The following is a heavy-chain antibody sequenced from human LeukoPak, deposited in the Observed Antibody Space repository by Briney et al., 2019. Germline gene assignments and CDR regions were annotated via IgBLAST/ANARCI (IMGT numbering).Heavy chain of an antibody. J-gene: IGHJ5*02. CDR1: GFTFSSYA. Sequence: GGSLRLSCAAAGFTFSSYAMHWVRQAPGQGLEWVAVISYDGSNKLYADSVKGRFTLSRDNAKNSLYLQMNSLRAEDTAVYYCAGPTCLRGGYCSTNPWGQGTLVTVSS. CDR2: ISYDGSNK. V-gene: IGHV3-30-3*01. CDR3: AGPTCLRGGYCSTNP. D-gene: IGHD2-2*01.